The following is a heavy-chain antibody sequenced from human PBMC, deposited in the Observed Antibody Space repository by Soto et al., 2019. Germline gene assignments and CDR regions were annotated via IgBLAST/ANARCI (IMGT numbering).Heavy chain of an antibody. Sequence: PSETLSLTCNVSGGSIRSYYWNWIRQPPGKTLEWIGDVYYSGSANYNPSLKSRVTISVDMSRNQLSLKLNSVTAADTAVYYCARGSMVRGPTPFDYWGQGTLVTISS. D-gene: IGHD3-10*01. J-gene: IGHJ4*02. V-gene: IGHV4-59*01. CDR2: VYYSGSA. CDR1: GGSIRSYY. CDR3: ARGSMVRGPTPFDY.